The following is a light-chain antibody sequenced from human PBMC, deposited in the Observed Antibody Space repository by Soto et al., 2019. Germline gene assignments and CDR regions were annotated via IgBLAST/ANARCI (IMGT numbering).Light chain of an antibody. CDR3: QQYNTLRM. J-gene: IGKJ1*01. V-gene: IGKV3-20*01. CDR2: GTS. CDR1: QSVTGSY. Sequence: EVVLTQSPGTQSWSPGERATLSCRASQSVTGSYLAWYQQKPGQAPRLLIYGTSNRASGLPDRFSGSGSGTDFTLTISSLQPDDFATYYCQQYNTLRMFGQGTKVDIK.